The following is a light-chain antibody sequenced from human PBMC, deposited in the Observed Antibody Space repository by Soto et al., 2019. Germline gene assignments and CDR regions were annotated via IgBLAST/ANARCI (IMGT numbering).Light chain of an antibody. CDR1: QSVTSDY. Sequence: EIVLTQSPGTLSLSPGERATLSCRASQSVTSDYLAWYQQKPGQAPRLLIYGASSRATGIPDRFTGSGSGTDFTLTISRLEPEDFAVYLWHHYGYRRDTFGQGTKLEIK. CDR3: HHYGYRRDT. CDR2: GAS. V-gene: IGKV3-20*01. J-gene: IGKJ2*01.